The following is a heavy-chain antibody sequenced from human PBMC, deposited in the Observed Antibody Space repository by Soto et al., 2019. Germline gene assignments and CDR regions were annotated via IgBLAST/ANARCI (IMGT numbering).Heavy chain of an antibody. CDR2: INHSGST. CDR1: GGSFSGYY. Sequence: SETLSLTCAVYGGSFSGYYWSWIRQPPGKGLEWIGEINHSGSTNYNPSLKSRVTISVDTSKNQFSLKLSSVTAADTAVYYCARATGSSSWFYYYYGMDVWGQGTTVT. V-gene: IGHV4-34*01. D-gene: IGHD6-13*01. CDR3: ARATGSSSWFYYYYGMDV. J-gene: IGHJ6*02.